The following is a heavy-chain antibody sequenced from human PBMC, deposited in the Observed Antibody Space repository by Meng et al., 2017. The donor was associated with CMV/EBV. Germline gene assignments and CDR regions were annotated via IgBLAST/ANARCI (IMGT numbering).Heavy chain of an antibody. D-gene: IGHD3-3*01. J-gene: IGHJ3*02. V-gene: IGHV4-59*01. Sequence: SETLSLTCTVSGGSISTYYWNWIRQFPGRGLEWIGYVYYSGSTNYNPSLRSRVIMSVDTSKNQFSLRLSSVTAADTAVYYCARANEHYDFWSGYYRAFDIWGQGTMVTVSS. CDR3: ARANEHYDFWSGYYRAFDI. CDR1: GGSISTYY. CDR2: VYYSGST.